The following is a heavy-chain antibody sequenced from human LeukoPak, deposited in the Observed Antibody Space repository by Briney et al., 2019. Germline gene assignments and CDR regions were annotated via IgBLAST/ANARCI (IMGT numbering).Heavy chain of an antibody. Sequence: GGSLRLSCAASGFSFDNYAMSWVRQTPGKGLEWVSAIGGSGSDTSYTDSVKGRFTISRDNPKSTLYLQMNSLRAEDTAVYHCAKTLRDLEWLTGELDVWGQGTAVTVSS. J-gene: IGHJ6*02. CDR2: IGGSGSDT. CDR1: GFSFDNYA. V-gene: IGHV3-23*01. CDR3: AKTLRDLEWLTGELDV. D-gene: IGHD3-3*01.